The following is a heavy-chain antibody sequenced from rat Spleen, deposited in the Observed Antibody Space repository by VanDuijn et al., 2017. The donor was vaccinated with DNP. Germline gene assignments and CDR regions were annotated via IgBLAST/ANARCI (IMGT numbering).Heavy chain of an antibody. CDR2: VSASGGNT. V-gene: IGHV5-46*01. CDR3: VTGSFDY. CDR1: GFTFRSFP. J-gene: IGHJ2*01. D-gene: IGHD5-1*01. Sequence: EVQLVESGGGLVQPGGSMKLSCAASGFTFRSFPMAWVRQAATKGLEWVATVSASGGNTYYRDSVKGRFTISRDNAKSTLYLQMNSLRSEDTATYYCVTGSFDYWGQGVMVTVSS.